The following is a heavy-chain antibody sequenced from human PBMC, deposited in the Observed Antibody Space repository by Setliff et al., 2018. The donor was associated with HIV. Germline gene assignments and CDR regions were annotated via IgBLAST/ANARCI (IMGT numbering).Heavy chain of an antibody. V-gene: IGHV3-30*04. D-gene: IGHD4-4*01. Sequence: GGSLRLSCAASGIIFSTNAMHWVRQVPGKGLEWVAVIAHDGSYKNYAESVKGRFTISTDNSKNTLYVPMNSLRADDTAIYYCVRDLTTIVTRKVFDIWGQGTMVTVSS. J-gene: IGHJ3*02. CDR1: GIIFSTNA. CDR2: IAHDGSYK. CDR3: VRDLTTIVTRKVFDI.